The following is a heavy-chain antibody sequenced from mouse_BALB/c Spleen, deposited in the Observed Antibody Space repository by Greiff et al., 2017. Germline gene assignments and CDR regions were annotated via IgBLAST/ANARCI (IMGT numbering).Heavy chain of an antibody. CDR1: GYTFTSYV. V-gene: IGHV1-14*01. Sequence: EVKLQESGPELVKPGASVKMSCKASGYTFTSYVMHWVKQKPGQGLEWIGYINPYNDGTKYNEKFKGKATLTSDKSSSTAYMELSSLTSEDSAVYYCARERDYRSAWFAYWGQGTLVTVSA. D-gene: IGHD2-14*01. J-gene: IGHJ3*01. CDR3: ARERDYRSAWFAY. CDR2: INPYNDGT.